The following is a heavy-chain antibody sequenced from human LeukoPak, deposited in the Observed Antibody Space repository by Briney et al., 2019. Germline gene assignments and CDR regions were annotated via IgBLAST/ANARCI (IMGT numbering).Heavy chain of an antibody. CDR1: GFTFSSYG. CDR2: IRYDGSNK. V-gene: IGHV3-30*02. CDR3: AKDRAKTYYYDSSGYYYFDY. J-gene: IGHJ4*02. D-gene: IGHD3-22*01. Sequence: GGSLRLSCAASGFTFSSYGMHWVRQAPGKGLEWVTFIRYDGSNKYYADSVKGRLTISRDNSKNTLYLRMNSLRAEDTAVYYCAKDRAKTYYYDSSGYYYFDYWGQGTLVTVSS.